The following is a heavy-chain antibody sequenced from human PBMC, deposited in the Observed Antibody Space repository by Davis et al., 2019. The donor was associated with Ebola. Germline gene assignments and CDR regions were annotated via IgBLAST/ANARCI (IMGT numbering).Heavy chain of an antibody. Sequence: ASVKVSCKSSGYTFTSYGLVWVRQAPGLGLEWMGWISGFNTNTNFAQKFQGRVIVSKDTSTNTAYMDLRSLTSDGTAIYYCARAPNYDVLTGTSSYYFDYWGQGTLVTVSS. CDR2: ISGFNTNT. J-gene: IGHJ4*02. D-gene: IGHD3-9*01. V-gene: IGHV1-18*04. CDR1: GYTFTSYG. CDR3: ARAPNYDVLTGTSSYYFDY.